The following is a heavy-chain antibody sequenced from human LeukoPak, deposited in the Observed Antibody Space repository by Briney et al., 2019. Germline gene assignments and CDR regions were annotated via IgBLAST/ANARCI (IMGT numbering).Heavy chain of an antibody. J-gene: IGHJ4*02. CDR3: ARGTPYCSSASCYNY. D-gene: IGHD2-2*02. CDR2: VNPNSGNS. V-gene: IGHV1-8*01. Sequence: ASVKVSCKASGCDFSSFDINWVRQAPGQGLEWMGWVNPNSGNSGYAQKFQGRVTMTRNTSINTAYMELSNLGSEDTAVYYCARGTPYCSSASCYNYWGQGSLVTVSS. CDR1: GCDFSSFD.